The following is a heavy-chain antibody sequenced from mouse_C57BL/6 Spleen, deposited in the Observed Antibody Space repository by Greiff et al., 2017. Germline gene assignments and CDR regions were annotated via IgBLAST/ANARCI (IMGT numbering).Heavy chain of an antibody. D-gene: IGHD2-14*01. CDR1: GYTFTSYW. J-gene: IGHJ1*03. Sequence: QVQLQQPGAELVKPGASVKLSCKASGYTFTSYWMPWVQQRPGRGLEWIGRIAPNSGGTKYNEKFKGKATLTVDKPSSTAYMQLSSLTSEDSAVYYCARQGYDYWYFDDWGTGTTVTVSS. CDR2: IAPNSGGT. CDR3: ARQGYDYWYFDD. V-gene: IGHV1-72*01.